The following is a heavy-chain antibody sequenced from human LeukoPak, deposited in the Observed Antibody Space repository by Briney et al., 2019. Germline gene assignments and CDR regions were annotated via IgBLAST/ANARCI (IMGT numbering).Heavy chain of an antibody. CDR3: AREVGGGASGQ. CDR2: IYSDGTI. Sequence: GGSLRLSCAASGLTFSNHGMHWVRQVPGKGLEWVSVIYSDGTISYADSVKGRFTISRDNSENTLYLQMNSLRVEDTAVYYCAREVGGGASGQWGQGTLVTVSS. CDR1: GLTFSNHG. J-gene: IGHJ4*02. D-gene: IGHD3-16*01. V-gene: IGHV3-66*01.